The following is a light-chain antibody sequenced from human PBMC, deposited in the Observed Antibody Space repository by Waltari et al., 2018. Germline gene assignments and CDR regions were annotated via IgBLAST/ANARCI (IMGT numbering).Light chain of an antibody. CDR1: QRLVSF. CDR2: GIS. CDR3: QQYKSWPLT. Sequence: EIVMTQSPATLSVSPGERVTLSARASQRLVSFLSWYPQKLGQAPRLLISGISTRATGIPARFSGSGSGTDFTLTISSLESEDFAVYYCQQYKSWPLTFGPGTKVDIK. V-gene: IGKV3-15*01. J-gene: IGKJ3*01.